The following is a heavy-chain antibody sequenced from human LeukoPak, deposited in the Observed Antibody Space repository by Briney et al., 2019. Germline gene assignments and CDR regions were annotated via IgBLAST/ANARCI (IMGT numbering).Heavy chain of an antibody. Sequence: GASVRVSCRASGYIFTDYGITWVCQAPGRGLDWMGWISSNTGDTVYAENVQGRVTMTTDTSTSTAYMDLTSLTSDDTALYYCARDVSRGYMDYWGQGSLVTVSS. V-gene: IGHV1-18*01. CDR3: ARDVSRGYMDY. J-gene: IGHJ4*02. CDR1: GYIFTDYG. CDR2: ISSNTGDT.